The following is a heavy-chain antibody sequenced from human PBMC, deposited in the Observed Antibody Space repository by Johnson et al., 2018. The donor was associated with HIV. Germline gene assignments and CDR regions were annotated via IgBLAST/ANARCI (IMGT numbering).Heavy chain of an antibody. CDR3: ARDSSNSFRFEMYAFDI. CDR1: GSTFSDYY. Sequence: QVQLVESGGDLVKAGGSLRLSCAASGSTFSDYYMSWIRQAPGKGLEWVSYISGSGGTIYYADSVKGRFTISRDNAMNSVYLQMNSLRPEDTAVYYCARDSSNSFRFEMYAFDIWGQGTMVTVSS. CDR2: ISGSGGTI. V-gene: IGHV3-11*04. D-gene: IGHD6-6*01. J-gene: IGHJ3*02.